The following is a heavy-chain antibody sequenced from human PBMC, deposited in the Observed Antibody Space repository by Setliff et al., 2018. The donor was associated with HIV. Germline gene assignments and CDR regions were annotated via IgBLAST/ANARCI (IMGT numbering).Heavy chain of an antibody. CDR3: ARDRWELRTYYYYYGMDV. J-gene: IGHJ6*02. CDR1: GYTFTGYY. Sequence: ASVKVSCKASGYTFTGYYMHWVRQAPGQGLEWMGRINPNSGGTNYAQKFQGRVTMTRDTFISTAYMELSRLRSDDTAVYYCARDRWELRTYYYYYGMDVWGQGTTVTVSS. D-gene: IGHD1-26*01. V-gene: IGHV1-2*06. CDR2: INPNSGGT.